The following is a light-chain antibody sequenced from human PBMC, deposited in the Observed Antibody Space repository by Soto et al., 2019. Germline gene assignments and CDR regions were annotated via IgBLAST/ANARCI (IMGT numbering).Light chain of an antibody. Sequence: QSALTQPRSVSGSPGQSVTISCAGTSSDVGGYNYVSWYQNHPGKAPKLMIYDVSKRPSGVPDRFSGSKSGNTASLTISGRQAEDEADYYCCSYAGSYTVIFGGGTQLTVL. CDR2: DVS. CDR3: CSYAGSYTVI. CDR1: SSDVGGYNY. V-gene: IGLV2-11*01. J-gene: IGLJ2*01.